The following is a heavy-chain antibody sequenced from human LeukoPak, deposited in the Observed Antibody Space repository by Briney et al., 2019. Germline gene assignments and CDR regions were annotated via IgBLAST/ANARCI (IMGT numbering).Heavy chain of an antibody. CDR1: GYTFTSYA. D-gene: IGHD5-24*01. CDR3: AREGGDGYNYFSSTFDY. J-gene: IGHJ4*02. V-gene: IGHV7-4-1*02. CDR2: INTNTGNP. Sequence: ASVKVSCTASGYTFTSYAMIWVRQAPGQGLEWMGWINTNTGNPTYAQDFTGRFVFSLDTSVSTAYLQISSLNAEDTAVYYCAREGGDGYNYFSSTFDYWGQGTPVTASS.